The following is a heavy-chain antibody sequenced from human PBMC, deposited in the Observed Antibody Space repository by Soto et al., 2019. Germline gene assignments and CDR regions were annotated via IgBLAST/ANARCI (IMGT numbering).Heavy chain of an antibody. D-gene: IGHD3-10*01. Sequence: QLQLQESGPGLAKPSEALSLTCTVSGGSISSSGHYWGWIRQTPGKGLEWIGNIFYSGGTHYNASFRSRVSISVDSSKNQLSLKVTSVTAADTAVYYCARRSYGSGVDLWGRGTLVTVSS. CDR3: ARRSYGSGVDL. V-gene: IGHV4-39*01. J-gene: IGHJ5*02. CDR2: IFYSGGT. CDR1: GGSISSSGHY.